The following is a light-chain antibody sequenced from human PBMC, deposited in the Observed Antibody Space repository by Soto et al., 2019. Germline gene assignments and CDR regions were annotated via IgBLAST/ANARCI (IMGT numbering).Light chain of an antibody. CDR1: QSISNH. J-gene: IGKJ1*01. CDR3: QQSYSSPPT. CDR2: AAS. Sequence: IQMTQSPSSLSSSVEDRVIITCRAIQSISNHLNWYQQKPGKAPKLLIFAASSLQSGVPSRFSGSRSGPDFTLTISSLQPEDFATYYCQQSYSSPPTFGQGTKVDI. V-gene: IGKV1-39*01.